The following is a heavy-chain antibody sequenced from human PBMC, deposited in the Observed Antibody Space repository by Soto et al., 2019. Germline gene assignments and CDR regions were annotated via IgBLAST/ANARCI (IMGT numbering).Heavy chain of an antibody. Sequence: GASVKVSWKASGDTFASYYMHWLLQAPGQGLEWMGIINPSGGSTSYAQKFQGRVTMTRDTSTSTVYMELSSLRSEDTAVYYCARIRDSSGYYPYWSQGTLVT. J-gene: IGHJ4*02. CDR1: GDTFASYY. CDR3: ARIRDSSGYYPY. D-gene: IGHD3-22*01. CDR2: INPSGGST. V-gene: IGHV1-46*01.